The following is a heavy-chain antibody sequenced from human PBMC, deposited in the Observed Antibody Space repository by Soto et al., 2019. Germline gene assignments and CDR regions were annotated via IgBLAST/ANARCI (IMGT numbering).Heavy chain of an antibody. Sequence: QLQLQESGPGLVKPSETLSLTCTVSGGSISSSSYYWGWIRQPPGKGLEWIGSIYYSGSTYYNPSLKSRVTISVDTSKNQFSLKLSSVTAADTAVYYCARHLSSGWYSLNYYYCGMAVWGQGTTVTVSS. CDR1: GGSISSSSYY. CDR2: IYYSGST. J-gene: IGHJ6*02. D-gene: IGHD6-19*01. V-gene: IGHV4-39*01. CDR3: ARHLSSGWYSLNYYYCGMAV.